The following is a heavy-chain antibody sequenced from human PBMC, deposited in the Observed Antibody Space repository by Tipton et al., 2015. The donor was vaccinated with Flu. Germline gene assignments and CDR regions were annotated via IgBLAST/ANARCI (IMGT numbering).Heavy chain of an antibody. CDR2: ISTSGST. V-gene: IGHV4-4*07. CDR1: GGSISTSY. Sequence: TLSLTCTVSGGSISTSYWSWIRQPAGKGLEWIGRISTSGSTNYNASLESRVTLSRDTSKNHISLRLTPATAADTALYYCAAGVGATDHDYWGQGTLVTVSS. D-gene: IGHD1-26*01. J-gene: IGHJ4*02. CDR3: AAGVGATDHDY.